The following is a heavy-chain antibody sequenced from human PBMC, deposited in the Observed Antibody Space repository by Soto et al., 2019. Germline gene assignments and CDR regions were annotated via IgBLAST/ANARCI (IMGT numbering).Heavy chain of an antibody. CDR2: IIPIFGTA. V-gene: IGHV1-69*01. D-gene: IGHD2-15*01. CDR1: GGTFSSYA. CDR3: ARSQGGSSSLDIYYYYYYGMDV. J-gene: IGHJ6*02. Sequence: QVQLVQSGAEVKKPGSSVKVSCKAPGGTFSSYAISWVRQAPGQGLEWMGGIIPIFGTANYAQKFQGRVTITADESTGTGDMELSSLRSEDTAVYYCARSQGGSSSLDIYYYYYYGMDVWGQGTTVTVSS.